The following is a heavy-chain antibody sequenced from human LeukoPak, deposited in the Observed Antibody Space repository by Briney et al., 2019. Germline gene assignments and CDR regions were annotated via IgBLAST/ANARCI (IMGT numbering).Heavy chain of an antibody. J-gene: IGHJ4*02. D-gene: IGHD3-16*01. CDR1: GYTFTGYY. V-gene: IGHV1-2*02. CDR3: ATQRGSYLWGTDFDY. CDR2: INPNSGDT. Sequence: GASVRVSCKASGYTFTGYYMHWVRQAPGQAREWMGWINPNSGDTKYAQNFQGRVTMTRDTSISTAYMELSRLRSDATAVYYCATQRGSYLWGTDFDYWGQGTLVTVSS.